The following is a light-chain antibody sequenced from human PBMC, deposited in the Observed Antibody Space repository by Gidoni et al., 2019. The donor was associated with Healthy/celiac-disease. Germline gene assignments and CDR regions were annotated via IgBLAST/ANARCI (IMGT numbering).Light chain of an antibody. CDR3: QQYGSPTWT. CDR1: QSVRSSY. CDR2: GAS. J-gene: IGKJ1*01. V-gene: IGKV3-20*01. Sequence: EIVLTQSPGTLSLSPGERATLSCRASQSVRSSYLAWYQKTPGQAPRLLIYGASSRATGIPDRFSGSESGTDFTLTISRLEPEDFAVYYCQQYGSPTWTFGQGTKVEIK.